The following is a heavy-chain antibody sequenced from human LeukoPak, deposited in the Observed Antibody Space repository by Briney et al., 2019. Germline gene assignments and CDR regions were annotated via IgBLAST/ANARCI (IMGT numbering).Heavy chain of an antibody. J-gene: IGHJ4*02. CDR3: ARLSGGHGDY. CDR1: GVSISNYY. D-gene: IGHD2-15*01. Sequence: SETLSLTCTVSGVSISNYYWSWIRQPPGKGLEWIGYIYYSGSTNYNPSLKSRVTISINTSRTQFFLNLSSVTAADTAMYYCARLSGGHGDYWGQGTLVTVSS. V-gene: IGHV4-59*08. CDR2: IYYSGST.